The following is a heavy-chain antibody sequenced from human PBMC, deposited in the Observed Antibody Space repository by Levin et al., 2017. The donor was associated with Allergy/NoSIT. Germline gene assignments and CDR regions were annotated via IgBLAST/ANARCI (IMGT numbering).Heavy chain of an antibody. J-gene: IGHJ5*02. V-gene: IGHV3-33*01. D-gene: IGHD3-22*01. CDR1: GFTFSSYG. Sequence: GGSLRLSCAASGFTFSSYGMHWVRQAPGKGLEWVAVIWYDGSNKYYADSVKGRFTISRDNSKNTLYLQMNSLRAEDTAVYYCARDPRSGYYGGWFDPWGQGTLVTVSS. CDR3: ARDPRSGYYGGWFDP. CDR2: IWYDGSNK.